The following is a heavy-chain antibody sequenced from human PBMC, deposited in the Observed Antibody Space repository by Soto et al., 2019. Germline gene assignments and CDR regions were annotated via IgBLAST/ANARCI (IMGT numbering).Heavy chain of an antibody. J-gene: IGHJ4*02. CDR1: GGSISSSSYY. V-gene: IGHV4-39*01. CDR3: ARQLGGSWYVALPDY. CDR2: IYYSGST. Sequence: QLQLQESGPGLVKPSETLSLTCTVSGGSISSSSYYWGWIRQPPGKGLEWIGSIYYSGSTYYNPSLKSRVTISVDTSKNQFSLKLSSVTAADTAVYYCARQLGGSWYVALPDYWGQGTLVTVSS. D-gene: IGHD6-13*01.